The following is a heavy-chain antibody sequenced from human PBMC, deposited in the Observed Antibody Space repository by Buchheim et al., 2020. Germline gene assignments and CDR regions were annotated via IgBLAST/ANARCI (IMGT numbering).Heavy chain of an antibody. CDR1: GGSISSVNYY. Sequence: QVQLQESGPGLVKPSQTLSLTCTVSGGSISSVNYYWSWIRQPAGKGLDWIGRIYTSGGATYSPSLRSRVTISVDTPKNQISLKLSSVTAADTAVYYCARDELGITAAGVYWGQGTL. CDR3: ARDELGITAAGVY. D-gene: IGHD6-13*01. J-gene: IGHJ4*02. V-gene: IGHV4-61*02. CDR2: IYTSGGA.